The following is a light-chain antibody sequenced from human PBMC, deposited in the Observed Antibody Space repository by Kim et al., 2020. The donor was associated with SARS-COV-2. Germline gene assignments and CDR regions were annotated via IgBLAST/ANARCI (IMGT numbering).Light chain of an antibody. J-gene: IGLJ1*01. Sequence: QSALTQPASVSGSPGQSITISCTGTSSDVGGYNYVSWYQQHPGKAPKLMIYDVSKRPSGVSNRFSGSKSGNTASLTISRLQAEDEADYYCSSYTSSSTLVFGTGTKVTVL. CDR2: DVS. CDR3: SSYTSSSTLV. V-gene: IGLV2-14*01. CDR1: SSDVGGYNY.